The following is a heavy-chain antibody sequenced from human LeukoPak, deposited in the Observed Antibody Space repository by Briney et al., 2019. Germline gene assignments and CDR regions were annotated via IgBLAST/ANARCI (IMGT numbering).Heavy chain of an antibody. V-gene: IGHV4-31*03. CDR2: IYYSGST. CDR1: GGSISSGGYY. Sequence: PSETLSLTCTVSGGSISSGGYYWSWIRQHPGKGLEWIGYIYYSGSTYYNPSLKSRVTISVDTSKNQFSLKLSSVTAADTAVYYCARAAGYGSGSERWFDPWGQGTLVTVSS. D-gene: IGHD3-10*01. CDR3: ARAAGYGSGSERWFDP. J-gene: IGHJ5*02.